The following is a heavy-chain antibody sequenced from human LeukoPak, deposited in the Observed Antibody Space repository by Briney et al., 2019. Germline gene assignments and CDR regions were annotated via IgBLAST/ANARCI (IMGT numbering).Heavy chain of an antibody. Sequence: LTGGSLRLSCAASGFSCSIYWMSWVRQAPGKGLEWVASLKQDGSEKYYVDSVKGRFTISRDNAKNSLSLQMNSQRAEDTAVYYCARWVSGWDVWGQGTTVTVSS. CDR1: GFSCSIYW. V-gene: IGHV3-7*05. CDR3: ARWVSGWDV. J-gene: IGHJ6*02. CDR2: LKQDGSEK.